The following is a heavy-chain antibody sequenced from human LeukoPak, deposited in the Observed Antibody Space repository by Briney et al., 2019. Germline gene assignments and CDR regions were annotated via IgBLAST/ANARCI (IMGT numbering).Heavy chain of an antibody. V-gene: IGHV1-69*13. CDR1: GDPFSSYI. J-gene: IGHJ6*03. D-gene: IGHD3-10*01. Sequence: SVKVSCKASGDPFSSYIIAWVRQAPGQGLEWMGGIMPLFNTPNYEQKFQGRLTTTADASTQTSYMELRSLTSEDTAVYYCARVDRNHFYMDVWGKGTTVTVSS. CDR3: ARVDRNHFYMDV. CDR2: IMPLFNTP.